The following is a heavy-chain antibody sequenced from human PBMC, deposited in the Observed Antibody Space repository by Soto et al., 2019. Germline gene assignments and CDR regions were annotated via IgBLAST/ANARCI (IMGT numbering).Heavy chain of an antibody. CDR1: GGTFSSYA. CDR2: IIPIFGTA. D-gene: IGHD3-9*01. Sequence: SVKVSCKASGGTFSSYAISWVRQAPGQGLEWMGGIIPIFGTANYAQKFQGRVTITADESTSTAYMELSRLRSDDTAVYYCATTCAFGGRTIWCMDVWGQGTTVTASS. J-gene: IGHJ6*02. CDR3: ATTCAFGGRTIWCMDV. V-gene: IGHV1-69*13.